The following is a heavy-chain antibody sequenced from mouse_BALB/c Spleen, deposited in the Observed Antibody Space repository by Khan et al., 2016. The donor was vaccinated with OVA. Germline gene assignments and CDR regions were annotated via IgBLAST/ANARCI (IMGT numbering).Heavy chain of an antibody. CDR1: GYTFPSYF. CDR2: ICPGNVNT. Sequence: QVQLQQSGPELVKPGASVRISCKASGYTFPSYFIHWVKQRPGQGLEWIGWICPGNVNTGYNERFTGKATLTADKSSSTTYMQLSSLTSEDSAVYFCARAGYGSFAYWGQGTLVTVSA. J-gene: IGHJ3*01. V-gene: IGHV1S56*01. D-gene: IGHD2-10*02. CDR3: ARAGYGSFAY.